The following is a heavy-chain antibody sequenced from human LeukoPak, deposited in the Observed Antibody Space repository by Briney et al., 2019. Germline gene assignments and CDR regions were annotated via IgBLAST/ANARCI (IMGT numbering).Heavy chain of an antibody. V-gene: IGHV1-69*13. CDR2: IIPIFDTG. D-gene: IGHD5-12*01. J-gene: IGHJ3*02. Sequence: GASVKVSCKASGGTFSNYPISWVRQTPGQGLEWMGGIIPIFDTGNYAQNFQGRVTITADQSTSTAYMELSSLRPEDTAVYYCATEKHVDIVATGEAFDIWGQGTMVTVSS. CDR1: GGTFSNYP. CDR3: ATEKHVDIVATGEAFDI.